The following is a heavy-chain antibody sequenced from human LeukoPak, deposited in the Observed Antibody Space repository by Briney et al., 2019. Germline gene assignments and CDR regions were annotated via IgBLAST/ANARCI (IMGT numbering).Heavy chain of an antibody. Sequence: SETLSLTCSVSGGSISTHYWSWLRQPPGKGLEWIGYIYYGGSTNYKPPLKSRVTISVDTSKNQISLTLRSVTAADTAVYHCARHVDGFNNIDAFDIWGQGTMVTVSS. D-gene: IGHD1-14*01. V-gene: IGHV4-59*08. CDR1: GGSISTHY. CDR3: ARHVDGFNNIDAFDI. J-gene: IGHJ3*02. CDR2: IYYGGST.